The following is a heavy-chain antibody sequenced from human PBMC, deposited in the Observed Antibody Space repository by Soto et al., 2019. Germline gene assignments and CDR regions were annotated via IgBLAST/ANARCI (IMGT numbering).Heavy chain of an antibody. Sequence: PSQTLSLTCAISGDSVSSNSATWTWIRQSPSRGLEWLGRTYYRSKWYNDYAVSVKGRITINPDTSKNQFSLQLNSVTPEDTVVFYWAKVGFEQQLSYFDYWGQGILVTVSP. D-gene: IGHD6-13*01. CDR2: TYYRSKWYN. CDR3: AKVGFEQQLSYFDY. CDR1: GDSVSSNSAT. J-gene: IGHJ4*02. V-gene: IGHV6-1*01.